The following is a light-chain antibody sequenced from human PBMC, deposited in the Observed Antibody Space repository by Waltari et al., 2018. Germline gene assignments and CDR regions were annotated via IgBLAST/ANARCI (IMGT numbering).Light chain of an antibody. Sequence: QSALTQPASVSGSPGQSTTISCPGTSRDAGGYNYVSWYQQHPGKAPKLMIYDVSKRPSGVSNRFSGSKSGNTASLTISGLQAEDEADYYCSSYTSSSTFVFGGGTNLTVL. V-gene: IGLV2-14*01. J-gene: IGLJ3*02. CDR2: DVS. CDR3: SSYTSSSTFV. CDR1: SRDAGGYNY.